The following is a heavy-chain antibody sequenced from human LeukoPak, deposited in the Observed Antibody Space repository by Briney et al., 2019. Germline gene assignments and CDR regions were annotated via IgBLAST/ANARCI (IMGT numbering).Heavy chain of an antibody. CDR2: INPNSGGT. D-gene: IGHD2-2*01. CDR1: GYTFTGYY. J-gene: IGHJ6*02. CDR3: ASAVAPAALGYYYGMDV. V-gene: IGHV1-2*02. Sequence: GASVKVSCKASGYTFTGYYMHWVRQAPGQGLEWMGWINPNSGGTNYAQKFQGRVTMTRDTSISTAYMELSRLNSDDTAVYFCASAVAPAALGYYYGMDVWGQGTTVTVSS.